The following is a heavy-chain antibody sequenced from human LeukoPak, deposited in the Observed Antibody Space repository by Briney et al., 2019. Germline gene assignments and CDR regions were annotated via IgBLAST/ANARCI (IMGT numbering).Heavy chain of an antibody. D-gene: IGHD2-15*01. CDR2: LSGNSDST. CDR1: GLSFNVCD. J-gene: IGHJ5*02. CDR3: ATSKRGSCPKP. V-gene: IGHV3-20*04. Sequence: AGSQRLSCAASGLSFNVCDMSGVRQSPGEGLECVSGLSGNSDSTGYADSVKGRFSISRVNARHSLYLQMNSLRPEDTALYYCATSKRGSCPKPWGRGTLVTVSS.